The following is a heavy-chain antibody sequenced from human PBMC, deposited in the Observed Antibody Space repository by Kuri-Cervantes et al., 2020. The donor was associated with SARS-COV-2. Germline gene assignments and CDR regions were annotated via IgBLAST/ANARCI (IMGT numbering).Heavy chain of an antibody. CDR1: GGSISSSSYY. CDR3: ARVRGSHYYYYYMDV. D-gene: IGHD6-13*01. V-gene: IGHV4-39*01. Sequence: ESLKISCTVSGGSISSSSYYWGWIRQPPGKGLEWIGSIYYSGSTYYNPSLKSRVTISVDTSKNQFSLKLSSVTAADTAVYYCARVRGSHYYYYYMDVWGKGNTVTVSS. J-gene: IGHJ6*03. CDR2: IYYSGST.